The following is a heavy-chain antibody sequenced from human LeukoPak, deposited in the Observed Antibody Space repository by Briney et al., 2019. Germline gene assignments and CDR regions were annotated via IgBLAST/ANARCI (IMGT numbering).Heavy chain of an antibody. Sequence: PGGSLRLSCAASGFTFSSYWMSWVRQAPGKGLEWVAVISYDGSNKYYADSVKGRFTISRDNSKNTLYLQMNSLRAEDTAVYYCAKDRIVVVKLGTPDYWGQGTLVTVSS. J-gene: IGHJ4*02. CDR2: ISYDGSNK. V-gene: IGHV3-30*18. CDR1: GFTFSSYW. CDR3: AKDRIVVVKLGTPDY. D-gene: IGHD3-22*01.